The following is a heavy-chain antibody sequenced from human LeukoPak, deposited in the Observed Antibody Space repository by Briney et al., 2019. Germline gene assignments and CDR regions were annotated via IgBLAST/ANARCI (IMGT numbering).Heavy chain of an antibody. CDR1: GGSISSSSYY. V-gene: IGHV4-39*01. Sequence: SETLSLTCTVSGGSISSSSYYWGWIRQPPGKGLEWIGSIYYSGSTYYNPSLKSRVTISVDTSKNQFSLKLSSVTAADTAVYYCGVGYSSGLGTAHFFDYWGQGTLVTVSS. D-gene: IGHD6-19*01. CDR2: IYYSGST. J-gene: IGHJ4*02. CDR3: GVGYSSGLGTAHFFDY.